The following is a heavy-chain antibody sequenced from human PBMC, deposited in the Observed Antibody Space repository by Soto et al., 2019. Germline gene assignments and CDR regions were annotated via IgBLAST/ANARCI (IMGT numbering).Heavy chain of an antibody. CDR3: ARGGSGDVWFNEF. D-gene: IGHD2-15*01. Sequence: QEQLVQSGAEVKKPGSSVKVSCKDTGGLFSSYAISWVRQAPGQGLEWMGGIIPVFGTTYYAQKFQDRVTITADESTNTAYMELSSLRSEDTAMYYCARGGSGDVWFNEFWGQGSLVTVSS. V-gene: IGHV1-69*01. CDR1: GGLFSSYA. J-gene: IGHJ4*02. CDR2: IIPVFGTT.